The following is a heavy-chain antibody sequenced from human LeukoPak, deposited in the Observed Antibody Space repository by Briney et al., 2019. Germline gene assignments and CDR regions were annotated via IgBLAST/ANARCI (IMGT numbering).Heavy chain of an antibody. Sequence: GGSLRLSCAVSGFTFSDYVMIWVRRAPEKGLEWVSAISGTGANTFYADSVKGRFTLSRDNPKNMLYLQMNSLRADDTALYYCAKGIRQLGNYYYYMDVWGKGTTVTVSS. J-gene: IGHJ6*03. CDR2: ISGTGANT. D-gene: IGHD7-27*01. CDR3: AKGIRQLGNYYYYMDV. V-gene: IGHV3-23*01. CDR1: GFTFSDYV.